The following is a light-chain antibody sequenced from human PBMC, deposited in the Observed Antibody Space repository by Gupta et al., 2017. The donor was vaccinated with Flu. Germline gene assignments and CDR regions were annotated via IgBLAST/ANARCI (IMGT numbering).Light chain of an antibody. Sequence: ITISGTCTNRDVGAYNFVAWYRQPPDEDPKVGIYEVSKRPSGVSTRFSGSKSGNTASLTITGLQTEEEGDDFCSSHTTNSNILVFGTGTKLTVL. CDR3: SSHTTNSNILV. J-gene: IGLJ1*01. V-gene: IGLV2-14*01. CDR2: EVS. CDR1: NRDVGAYNF.